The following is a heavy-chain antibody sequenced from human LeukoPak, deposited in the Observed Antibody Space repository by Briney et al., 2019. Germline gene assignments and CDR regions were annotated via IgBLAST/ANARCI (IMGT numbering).Heavy chain of an antibody. D-gene: IGHD5-24*01. V-gene: IGHV1-46*01. J-gene: IGHJ4*02. Sequence: ASVRVSCKASGYTFTSYYMHWVRQAPGQGLEWMGIINPSGGSTSYAQKFQGRVTMTRDTSTSTLYMELSSLRPEDTAVYYCARDGWSEMGTILREVVSDYWGQGTLVTVSS. CDR1: GYTFTSYY. CDR3: ARDGWSEMGTILREVVSDY. CDR2: INPSGGST.